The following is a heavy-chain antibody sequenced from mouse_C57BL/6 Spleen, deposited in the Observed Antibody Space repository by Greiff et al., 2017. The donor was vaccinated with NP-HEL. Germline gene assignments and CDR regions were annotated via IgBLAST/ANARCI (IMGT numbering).Heavy chain of an antibody. Sequence: VQLQQSGPELVKPGASVKISCKASGYSFTGYYMNWVKQSPEKSLEWIGEIIPSTGGTTYNQKFKAKATLTVDKSSSTAYMQLKSLTSEDSAVYYCARKDDGYYEAMDYWGQGTSVTVSS. CDR1: GYSFTGYY. D-gene: IGHD2-3*01. J-gene: IGHJ4*01. V-gene: IGHV1-42*01. CDR2: IIPSTGGT. CDR3: ARKDDGYYEAMDY.